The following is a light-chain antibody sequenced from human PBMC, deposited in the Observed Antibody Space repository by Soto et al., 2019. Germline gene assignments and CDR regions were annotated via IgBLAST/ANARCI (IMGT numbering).Light chain of an antibody. CDR1: QSVSSN. Sequence: EIVMMQSPATLSVSPGERATLSCRASQSVSSNLAWYQQKPGQAPRLLIYGASTRATDIPGRFSGSGSGTEFTLTISSLQSEDFAVYYCQQYNNWPLFTFGPGTKVDIK. CDR3: QQYNNWPLFT. CDR2: GAS. V-gene: IGKV3-15*01. J-gene: IGKJ3*01.